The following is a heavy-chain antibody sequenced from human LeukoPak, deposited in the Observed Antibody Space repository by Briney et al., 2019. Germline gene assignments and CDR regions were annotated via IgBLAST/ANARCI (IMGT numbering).Heavy chain of an antibody. D-gene: IGHD6-13*01. Sequence: ASVKVSCKASGYTFTSYSMHWVRQAPGQGLEWMGIINPSGGSTSDAQKFQGRVTMTRDMSTSTAYMELRSPRSDDTAVYYCASSSPHLVAFDIWGQGTMVTVSS. CDR2: INPSGGST. V-gene: IGHV1-46*01. CDR3: ASSSPHLVAFDI. CDR1: GYTFTSYS. J-gene: IGHJ3*02.